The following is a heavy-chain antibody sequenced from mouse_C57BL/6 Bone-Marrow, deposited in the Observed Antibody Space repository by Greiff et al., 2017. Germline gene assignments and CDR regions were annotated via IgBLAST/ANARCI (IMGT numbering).Heavy chain of an antibody. D-gene: IGHD2-1*01. CDR1: GYAFTNYL. V-gene: IGHV1-54*01. CDR2: INPGSGGT. J-gene: IGHJ3*01. CDR3: ARSSSTMVGAY. Sequence: QVQLQQSGAELVRPGTSVKVSCKASGYAFTNYLIEWVKQRPGQGLEWIGVINPGSGGTNYNEKFKGKATLTADKSSSTAYMQLSSLTSEDSAVYYCARSSSTMVGAYWGQGTLVTVSA.